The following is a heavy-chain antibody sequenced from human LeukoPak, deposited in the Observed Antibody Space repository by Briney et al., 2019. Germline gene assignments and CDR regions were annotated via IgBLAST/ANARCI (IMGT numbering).Heavy chain of an antibody. V-gene: IGHV4-31*03. Sequence: SETLSLTCTVSGGSISSGGYYWSWIRQYPGKGLEWIGYIYYSGSTDYNPSLKSRVIISVDTSKNQFSLKLRSVTAADTAVYYCARGAYCSGGSCFSAMWWFDPWGQGTLVTVSS. CDR3: ARGAYCSGGSCFSAMWWFDP. J-gene: IGHJ5*02. CDR2: IYYSGST. D-gene: IGHD2-15*01. CDR1: GGSISSGGYY.